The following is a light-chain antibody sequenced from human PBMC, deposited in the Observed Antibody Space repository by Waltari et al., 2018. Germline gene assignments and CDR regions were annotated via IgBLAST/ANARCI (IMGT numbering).Light chain of an antibody. V-gene: IGKV3-20*01. CDR3: QQYYDTPPTT. J-gene: IGKJ1*01. CDR2: GAS. Sequence: EIVLTQSPGTLSLSPGERATLSCRASQSVASNFLAWYQQKPGQAPRLLIYGASSRVTGIPDRFSGSGSGTDFTLTISSLQAEDVAVYYCQQYYDTPPTTFGQGTKVEIK. CDR1: QSVASNF.